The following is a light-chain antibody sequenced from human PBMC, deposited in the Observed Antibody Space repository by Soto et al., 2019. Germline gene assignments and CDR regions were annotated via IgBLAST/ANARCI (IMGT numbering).Light chain of an antibody. V-gene: IGLV2-14*03. CDR2: DVS. CDR1: SSDIGGFYH. Sequence: QSALTQPASVSDSPGQSITISCIGTSSDIGGFYHVSWHQQHPGKVPKLIIYDVSNRPSGVSNRFSGSKTGNTASLIISGLQAEDEADYYCSSYTSSSSYVFGSGTKLTVL. J-gene: IGLJ1*01. CDR3: SSYTSSSSYV.